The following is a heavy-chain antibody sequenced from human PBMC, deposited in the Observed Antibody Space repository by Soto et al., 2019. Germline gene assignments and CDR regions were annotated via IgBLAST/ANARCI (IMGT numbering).Heavy chain of an antibody. CDR2: ISAYNGNT. J-gene: IGHJ6*02. D-gene: IGHD6-6*01. V-gene: IGHV1-18*04. Sequence: ASVKVSCKASGYTFTSYCISWVRQAPGQGLEWMGWISAYNGNTNYAQKLQGRVTMTTDTSTSTAYMELRSLRSDDTAVYYCASEAGSSSPHTRYYYYYYGMDVWGQGTTVTVS. CDR3: ASEAGSSSPHTRYYYYYYGMDV. CDR1: GYTFTSYC.